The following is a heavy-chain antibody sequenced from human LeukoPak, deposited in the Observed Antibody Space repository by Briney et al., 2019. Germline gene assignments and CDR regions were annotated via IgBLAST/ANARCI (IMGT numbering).Heavy chain of an antibody. V-gene: IGHV3-30*18. CDR2: ISYDGSNK. J-gene: IGHJ4*02. CDR3: AKDQED. CDR1: GFTFSNYW. Sequence: GGSLRLSCAASGFTFSNYWMHWVRQAPGKGLEWVAVISYDGSNKYYADSVKGRFTISRDNSKNTLYLQMNSLRAEDTAVYYCAKDQEDWGQETLVTVSS.